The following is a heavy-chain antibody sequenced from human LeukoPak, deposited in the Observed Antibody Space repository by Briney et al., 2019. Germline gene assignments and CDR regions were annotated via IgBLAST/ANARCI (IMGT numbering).Heavy chain of an antibody. D-gene: IGHD3-10*01. CDR3: ARGITMVRGVNYYYYYMDV. Sequence: ASVKVSCKASGGTSSSYAISWVRQAPGQGLEWMGGIIPIFGTANYAQKFQGRVTITADESTSTAYMELSSLRSEDTAVYYCARGITMVRGVNYYYYYMDVWGKGTTVTISS. V-gene: IGHV1-69*13. J-gene: IGHJ6*03. CDR1: GGTSSSYA. CDR2: IIPIFGTA.